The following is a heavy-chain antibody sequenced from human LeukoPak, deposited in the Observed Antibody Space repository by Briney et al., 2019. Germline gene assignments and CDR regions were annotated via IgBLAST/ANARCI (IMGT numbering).Heavy chain of an antibody. V-gene: IGHV3-21*01. Sequence: PGGSLRLSCAASGFTFSSYAMSWVRQAPGKGLEWVSSISSSSSYIDYADSVKGRFTISRDNAKNSLYLQMNSLRAEDTAVYYCAREPSGTAIDYWGQGTLVTVSS. J-gene: IGHJ4*02. CDR1: GFTFSSYA. CDR3: AREPSGTAIDY. CDR2: ISSSSSYI. D-gene: IGHD1-1*01.